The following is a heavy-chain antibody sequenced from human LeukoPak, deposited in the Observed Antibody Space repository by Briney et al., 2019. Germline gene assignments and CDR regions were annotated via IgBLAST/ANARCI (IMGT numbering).Heavy chain of an antibody. V-gene: IGHV3-30*02. D-gene: IGHD3-9*01. Sequence: PGGSLRLSCAASGFTFSSYGMHWVRQAPGKGLEWVAFIRYDGSNKYYADSVKGRFTISRDNSKNTLYLQMNSLRAEDTAVYYCAATYYDILTGYYTLDYWGQGTLVTVSS. J-gene: IGHJ4*02. CDR1: GFTFSSYG. CDR2: IRYDGSNK. CDR3: AATYYDILTGYYTLDY.